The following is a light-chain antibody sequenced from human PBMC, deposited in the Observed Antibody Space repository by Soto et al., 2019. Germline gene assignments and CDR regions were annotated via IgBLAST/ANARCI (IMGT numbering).Light chain of an antibody. J-gene: IGLJ1*01. V-gene: IGLV1-47*01. Sequence: QSVLTQPPSASGTPGQRVTISCSGSSSNIGTYYVSWYRQLPGTAPKLLIYRNNQRPSGVPDRFSGSKSGTSASLAISGLRSDDEADYYCAAWDDSLSGYVFGTGTKLTVL. CDR2: RNN. CDR1: SSNIGTYY. CDR3: AAWDDSLSGYV.